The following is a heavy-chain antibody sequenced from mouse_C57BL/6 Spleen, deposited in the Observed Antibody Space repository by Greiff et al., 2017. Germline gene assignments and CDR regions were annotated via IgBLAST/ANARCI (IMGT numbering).Heavy chain of an antibody. Sequence: QVQLQQPGAELVKPGASVKMSCKASGYTFTSYWITWVKQRPGQGLEWIGDIYPGSGSTNYNEKFKSKATLTVDTSSSTAYMQLSSLTSENSAVYDCARGGAGKAKDHWGQGTSVTVSS. V-gene: IGHV1-55*01. D-gene: IGHD3-3*01. J-gene: IGHJ4*01. CDR1: GYTFTSYW. CDR2: IYPGSGST. CDR3: ARGGAGKAKDH.